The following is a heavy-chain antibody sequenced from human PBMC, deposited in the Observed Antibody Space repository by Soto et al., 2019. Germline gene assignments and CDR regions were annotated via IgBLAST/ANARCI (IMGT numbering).Heavy chain of an antibody. CDR1: GYTFTSYG. CDR2: ISAYNGNT. Sequence: QVQLVQSEAEVKKPGASVKVSCKASGYTFTSYGISWVRQAPGQGLEWMGWISAYNGNTNYAQKLQGRVTMTTDTSTSTAYMELRSLRSDDTAVYYCARDGDCSSTSCYDRGYYYYYGMDVWGQGTTVTVSS. D-gene: IGHD2-2*01. J-gene: IGHJ6*02. CDR3: ARDGDCSSTSCYDRGYYYYYGMDV. V-gene: IGHV1-18*04.